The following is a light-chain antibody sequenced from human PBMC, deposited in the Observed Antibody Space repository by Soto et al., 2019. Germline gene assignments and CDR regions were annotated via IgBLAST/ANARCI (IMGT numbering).Light chain of an antibody. Sequence: QSVLTQPPSASGSPGQSVTISCTGTSSDVGGYNYVSWNQQHPGKAPKLMIYEVSKRPSGVPDRFSGSKSGNTASLTVSGLQAEDEADYYCSSYAGSNNLVVFGGGTQLTVL. CDR2: EVS. V-gene: IGLV2-8*01. CDR3: SSYAGSNNLVV. CDR1: SSDVGGYNY. J-gene: IGLJ2*01.